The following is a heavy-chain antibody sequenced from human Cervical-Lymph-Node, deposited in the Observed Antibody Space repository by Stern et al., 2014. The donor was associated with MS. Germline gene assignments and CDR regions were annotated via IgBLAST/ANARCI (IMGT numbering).Heavy chain of an antibody. Sequence: VQLVESGGGVVQPGRSLRLSCAASGFTFSSYGMHWVRQAPGKGLEWVAVIWDDGSNKYYADSVKGRFTISRDNSKNTLYLQMNSLRAEDTAVYYCARDRSLFRYSSSWGNWFDPWGQGTLVTVSS. D-gene: IGHD6-13*01. CDR1: GFTFSSYG. CDR3: ARDRSLFRYSSSWGNWFDP. J-gene: IGHJ5*02. CDR2: IWDDGSNK. V-gene: IGHV3-33*01.